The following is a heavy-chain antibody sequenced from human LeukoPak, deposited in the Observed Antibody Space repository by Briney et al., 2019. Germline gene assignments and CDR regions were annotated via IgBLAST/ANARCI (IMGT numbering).Heavy chain of an antibody. Sequence: ETLSLTCTVSGGSISSYYWSWVRQAPGKGLEWVSAISGSGGSTYYADSVKGRFTISRDNSKNTLYLQMNSLRAEDTAVYYCAKGDYYYDSSGYPFDYWGQGTLVTVSS. CDR1: GGSISSYY. V-gene: IGHV3-23*01. CDR3: AKGDYYYDSSGYPFDY. CDR2: ISGSGGST. J-gene: IGHJ4*02. D-gene: IGHD3-22*01.